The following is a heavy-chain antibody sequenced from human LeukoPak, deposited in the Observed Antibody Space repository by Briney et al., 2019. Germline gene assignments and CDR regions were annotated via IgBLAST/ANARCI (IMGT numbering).Heavy chain of an antibody. V-gene: IGHV1-46*01. CDR1: GYTFTSYY. Sequence: GASVKVSCKASGYTFTSYYMHWVRQAPGQGLEWMGIINPSGGSTSYAQKFQGRVTMTRDMSTSTDYMELSSLRSEDTAVYYCATSVAGTETGDYYYYYYMDVWGKGTTVTVSS. D-gene: IGHD6-19*01. CDR3: ATSVAGTETGDYYYYYYMDV. CDR2: INPSGGST. J-gene: IGHJ6*03.